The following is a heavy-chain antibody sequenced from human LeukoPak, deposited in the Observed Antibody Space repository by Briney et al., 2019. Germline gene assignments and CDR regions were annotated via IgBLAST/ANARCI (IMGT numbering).Heavy chain of an antibody. D-gene: IGHD2-2*01. CDR2: IRYDGSNK. CDR1: GFTFSSYG. CDR3: AKDRAEKYQQLEFFDY. V-gene: IGHV3-30*02. Sequence: GGSLRLSCAASGFTFSSYGMHWVRQAPGKGLEWVAFIRYDGSNKYYADSVKGRFTISRDNSKNTLYLQMNSLRAEDTAVYYCAKDRAEKYQQLEFFDYWGQGTLVTVSS. J-gene: IGHJ4*02.